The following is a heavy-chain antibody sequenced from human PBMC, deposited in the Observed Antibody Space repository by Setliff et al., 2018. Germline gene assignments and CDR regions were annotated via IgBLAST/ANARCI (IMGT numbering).Heavy chain of an antibody. CDR2: IFYIGSS. CDR1: DDSITSSNYS. CDR3: ARTHSIIKIFGVVSLLYHMDV. Sequence: SETLSLTCTVSDDSITSSNYSLAWVRQPPGKALEWIGNIFYIGSSHSNPSLKSRLTMSVDKTKNQFSLNLTSVTSADTAVYYCARTHSIIKIFGVVSLLYHMDVWGTGTTVTVSS. D-gene: IGHD3-3*01. J-gene: IGHJ6*03. V-gene: IGHV4-61*05.